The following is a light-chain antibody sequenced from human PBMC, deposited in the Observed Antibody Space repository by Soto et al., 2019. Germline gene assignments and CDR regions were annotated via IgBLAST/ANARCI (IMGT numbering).Light chain of an antibody. CDR2: GAS. J-gene: IGKJ1*01. V-gene: IGKV3-20*01. CDR1: QSVTTSY. Sequence: EIVLTQSPGTLSLSPGERATLSCRASQSVTTSYLAWYQQKPGQAPRLLIYGASSRATGIPDRFTGSGSGTDFTLTISRLEPGDFAVYYCQHYGSSPRFGQGTKVEIK. CDR3: QHYGSSPR.